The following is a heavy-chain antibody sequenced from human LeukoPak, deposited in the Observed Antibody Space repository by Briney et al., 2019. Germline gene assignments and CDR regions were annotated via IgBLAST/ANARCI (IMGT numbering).Heavy chain of an antibody. D-gene: IGHD5-18*01. J-gene: IGHJ4*02. Sequence: GGSLRLSCAASGFTFSSYSMNWVRQAPGKGLEWVSYISSSSSTIYYADSVKGRFTISRDNAKNSLYLQMNSLRAEDTAVYYCARDTAMATGYFDYWGQGTLVTVSS. CDR3: ARDTAMATGYFDY. CDR1: GFTFSSYS. V-gene: IGHV3-48*04. CDR2: ISSSSSTI.